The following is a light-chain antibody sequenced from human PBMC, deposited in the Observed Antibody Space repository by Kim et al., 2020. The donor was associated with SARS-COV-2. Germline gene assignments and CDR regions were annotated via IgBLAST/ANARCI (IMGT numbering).Light chain of an antibody. CDR1: NIGSKN. CDR2: HDS. Sequence: APGEAAKIPCAGNNIGSKNVQWYQQKAGQAPVLVISHDSDRPSEIPDRFSGSNSGNTATLTISGVEAGDEADYYCQVWDGSTDHYVFGTGTKVT. J-gene: IGLJ1*01. V-gene: IGLV3-21*04. CDR3: QVWDGSTDHYV.